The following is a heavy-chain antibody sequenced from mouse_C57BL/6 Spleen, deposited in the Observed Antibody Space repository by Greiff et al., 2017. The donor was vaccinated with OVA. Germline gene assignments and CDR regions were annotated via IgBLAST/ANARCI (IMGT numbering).Heavy chain of an antibody. Sequence: QVQLQQPGAELVKPGASVKLSCKASGYTFTSYWMQWVKQRPGQGLEWIGEIDPSDSYTNYNQKFKGKATLTVDTSSSTAYMQLSSLTSEDSAVYYCASRSSEDFDYWAKAPLSQSPQ. CDR1: GYTFTSYW. D-gene: IGHD1-1*01. J-gene: IGHJ2*01. CDR2: IDPSDSYT. V-gene: IGHV1-50*01. CDR3: ASRSSEDFDY.